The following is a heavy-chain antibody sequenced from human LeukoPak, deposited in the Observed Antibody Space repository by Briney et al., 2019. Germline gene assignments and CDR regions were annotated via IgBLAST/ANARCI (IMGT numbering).Heavy chain of an antibody. CDR1: GFTFSSYG. V-gene: IGHV3-30*03. D-gene: IGHD6-19*01. J-gene: IGHJ4*02. Sequence: GRSLRLSCAASGFTFSSYGMHWVRQAPGKGLEWVAVISYDGSNKYYADSVKGRFTISRDNSKNTLYLQMNSLRAEDTAVYYCARAVGSGPGGHFDYWGQGTLVTVSS. CDR2: ISYDGSNK. CDR3: ARAVGSGPGGHFDY.